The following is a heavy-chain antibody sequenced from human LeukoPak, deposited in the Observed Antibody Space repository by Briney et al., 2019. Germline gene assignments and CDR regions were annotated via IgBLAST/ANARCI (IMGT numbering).Heavy chain of an antibody. CDR3: ARPAPPTSSGWYQDYFDY. V-gene: IGHV5-51*01. D-gene: IGHD6-19*01. CDR2: IYPGDSDT. CDR1: GYSFTSYW. Sequence: PGESLKISCKGSGYSFTSYWIGWVRQMPGKGLEWMGIIYPGDSDTRYSPSFQGQVTISADKSISTAYLQWSSLKASDTAMYYCARPAPPTSSGWYQDYFDYWGQGTLVTVSS. J-gene: IGHJ4*02.